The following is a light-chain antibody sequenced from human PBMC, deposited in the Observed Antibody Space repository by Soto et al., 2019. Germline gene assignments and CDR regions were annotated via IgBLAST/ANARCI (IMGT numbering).Light chain of an antibody. CDR3: QQYGSSPIT. J-gene: IGKJ5*01. CDR2: GAS. CDR1: QSVSSN. Sequence: EIVMTQSPATPSVSPGERATLSCRASQSVSSNLAWYQQKPGQAPRLLIYGASTRATGIPARFSGSGSGTDFTLTISRLEPEDSAVYYCQQYGSSPITFGQGTRLEI. V-gene: IGKV3-15*01.